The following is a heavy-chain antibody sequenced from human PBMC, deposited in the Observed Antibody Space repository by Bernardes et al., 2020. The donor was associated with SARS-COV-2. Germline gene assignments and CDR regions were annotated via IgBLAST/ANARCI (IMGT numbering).Heavy chain of an antibody. CDR1: GGSISGYY. Sequence: SETLPLTCTVSGGSISGYYWSWIRQSPEKGLEWIGYIYSSGSTNNNPSLKSRVTISIDTSKNQFSLKLSSVTAADTAVYYCAREQNALVRGVIDCWGQGTLVTVSS. D-gene: IGHD3-10*01. CDR2: IYSSGST. V-gene: IGHV4-59*01. CDR3: AREQNALVRGVIDC. J-gene: IGHJ4*02.